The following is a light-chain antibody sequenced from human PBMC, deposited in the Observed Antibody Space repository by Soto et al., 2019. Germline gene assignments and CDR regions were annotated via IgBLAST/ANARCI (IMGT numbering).Light chain of an antibody. Sequence: QSVLTQPASVSGSPGQSITISCTGTSSDVGGYNYVSWYQQQSGKAPKLMIHEVSDRPSGVSSRFSGSKSGNTASLTISGLQAEDEADYYCSSYTSSRAYVFVIGTKV. CDR3: SSYTSSRAYV. V-gene: IGLV2-14*01. CDR2: EVS. CDR1: SSDVGGYNY. J-gene: IGLJ1*01.